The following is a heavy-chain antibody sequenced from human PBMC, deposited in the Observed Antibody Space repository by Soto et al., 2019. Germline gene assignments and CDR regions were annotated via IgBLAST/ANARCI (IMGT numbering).Heavy chain of an antibody. CDR2: INHSGST. CDR1: GGSFSGYY. J-gene: IGHJ6*03. V-gene: IGHV4-34*01. D-gene: IGHD3-16*01. Sequence: SETLSLTCAVYGGSFSGYYWSWIRQPPGKGLEWIGEINHSGSTNYNPSLKSRVTISVDTSKNQFSLKLTSVTAADTAVYYCARTLDYGHMDVWGKGTTVTVSS. CDR3: ARTLDYGHMDV.